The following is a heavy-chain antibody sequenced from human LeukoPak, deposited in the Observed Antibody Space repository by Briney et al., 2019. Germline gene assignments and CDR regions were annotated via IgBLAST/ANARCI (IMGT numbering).Heavy chain of an antibody. CDR3: ARDQYDTWSRRGNFDS. Sequence: GGSLRLSCEASGFTFGKYWMSWVRQAPGKGLEWVANIKLDGSEKNYVDSVKGRFTISRDNTKNSLYLQMNSLRVEDTAVFYCARDQYDTWSRRGNFDSWGQGTLVIVSS. D-gene: IGHD3-3*01. CDR1: GFTFGKYW. J-gene: IGHJ4*02. V-gene: IGHV3-7*03. CDR2: IKLDGSEK.